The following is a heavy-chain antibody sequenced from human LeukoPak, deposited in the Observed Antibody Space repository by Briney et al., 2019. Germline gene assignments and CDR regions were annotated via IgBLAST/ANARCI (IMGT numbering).Heavy chain of an antibody. V-gene: IGHV1-69*02. Sequence: SVKVSCKASGGTFSSYTISWVRQAPGQGLEWMGRIIPILGIANYAQKFQGRVTITADKSTSTAYMELSSLRSEDTAVYYCASISSGWHGVDYWGQGTLVTVSS. CDR1: GGTFSSYT. J-gene: IGHJ4*02. CDR3: ASISSGWHGVDY. CDR2: IIPILGIA. D-gene: IGHD6-19*01.